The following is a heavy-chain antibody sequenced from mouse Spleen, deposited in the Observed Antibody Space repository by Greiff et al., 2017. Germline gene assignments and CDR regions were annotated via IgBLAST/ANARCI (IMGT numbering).Heavy chain of an antibody. CDR2: LSSGGGNT. Sequence: EVMLVESGGGLVKLGGSLKLSCAASGFTFSSYAMSWVRQTPEKRLEWVATLSSGGGNTYYPDSVKGRFTISRDNAKNTLYLQMSSLKSEDTAMYYCARRTYGPYWYFDVWGAGTTVTVSS. J-gene: IGHJ1*01. D-gene: IGHD1-1*02. V-gene: IGHV5-9*01. CDR3: ARRTYGPYWYFDV. CDR1: GFTFSSYA.